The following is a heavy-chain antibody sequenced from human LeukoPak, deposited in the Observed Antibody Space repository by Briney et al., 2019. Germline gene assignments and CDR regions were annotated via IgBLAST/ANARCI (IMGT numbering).Heavy chain of an antibody. D-gene: IGHD3-3*01. CDR2: INQVGSEK. J-gene: IGHJ4*02. Sequence: GGSLRLSCAASGFTFSSYWMSWVRQAPGKGREWVANINQVGSEKYYVDSVKGRFTISRDNAKHSLYLQMNSLRAEDTAVYYCARVITIFGVVIICIGYWGPGTLVTVSS. CDR1: GFTFSSYW. V-gene: IGHV3-7*01. CDR3: ARVITIFGVVIICIGY.